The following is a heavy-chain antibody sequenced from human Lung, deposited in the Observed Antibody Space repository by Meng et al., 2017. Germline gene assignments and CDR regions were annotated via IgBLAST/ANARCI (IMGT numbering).Heavy chain of an antibody. J-gene: IGHJ4*02. CDR3: ARGPTTMAHDFDY. CDR1: GWSFSDYY. D-gene: IGHD4-11*01. V-gene: IGHV4-34*01. CDR2: INHSGST. Sequence: QVQLKEWVAGLLKPSETLSLTCVVSGWSFSDYYWSWIRQPPGKGLEWIGEINHSGSTNYNPSLESRATISVDTSQNNLSLKLSSVTAADSAVYYCARGPTTMAHDFDYWGQGTLVTVSS.